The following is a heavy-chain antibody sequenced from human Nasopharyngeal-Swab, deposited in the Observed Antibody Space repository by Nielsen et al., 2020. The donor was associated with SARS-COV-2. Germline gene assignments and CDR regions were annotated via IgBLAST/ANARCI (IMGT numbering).Heavy chain of an antibody. D-gene: IGHD3-10*01. CDR2: ISYDGSNK. CDR1: GFTFSSYG. V-gene: IGHV3-30*18. J-gene: IGHJ6*02. CDR3: AKSTRGGYYYGMDV. Sequence: GESLKISCAASGFTFSSYGMHWVRQAPGKGLEWVAVISYDGSNKYYADSVKGRFTISRDNSKNTLYLQMNSLRAEDTGVYYCAKSTRGGYYYGMDVWGQGTTVTVSS.